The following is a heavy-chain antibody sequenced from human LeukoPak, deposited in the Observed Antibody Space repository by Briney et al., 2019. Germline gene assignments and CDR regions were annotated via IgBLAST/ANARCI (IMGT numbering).Heavy chain of an antibody. Sequence: GGSLRLSCAASGFTFSSYAMHWARQAPGKGMEWVAVISYDGSNKYYADSVKGRFTIPRDNSKNTLYLQMNSLRAEDTAVYYCARGERWLQSTPVNYWGQGTLVTVSS. CDR2: ISYDGSNK. CDR1: GFTFSSYA. D-gene: IGHD5-24*01. V-gene: IGHV3-30*04. J-gene: IGHJ4*02. CDR3: ARGERWLQSTPVNY.